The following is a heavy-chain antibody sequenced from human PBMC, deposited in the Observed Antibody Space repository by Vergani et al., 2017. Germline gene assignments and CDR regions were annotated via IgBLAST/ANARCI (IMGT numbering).Heavy chain of an antibody. CDR1: GGTFSSYA. V-gene: IGHV1-69*12. Sequence: QVQLVQSGAEVKKPGSSVKVSCKASGGTFSSYAISWVRQAPGQGLEWMGGIIPIFGTANYEQKFQGRVTITADESTSTAYMELSSLISEDTAVYYCASAGYCSSTSCYTDYYYGMDVWGQGTTVTVSS. J-gene: IGHJ6*02. D-gene: IGHD2-2*02. CDR2: IIPIFGTA. CDR3: ASAGYCSSTSCYTDYYYGMDV.